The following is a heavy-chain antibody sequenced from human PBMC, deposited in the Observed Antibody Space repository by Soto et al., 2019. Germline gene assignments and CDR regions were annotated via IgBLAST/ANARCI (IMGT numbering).Heavy chain of an antibody. V-gene: IGHV4-34*01. J-gene: IGHJ6*03. Sequence: SETLSLTCAVYGGSFSGYYWSWIRQPPGKGLEWIGEINHSGSTNYNPSLKSRVTISVDTSKNQFSLKLSSVTAADTAVYYCARGWRRGSVTTFYEGKNYYYYMDVWGKGTTVTVSS. D-gene: IGHD4-17*01. CDR2: INHSGST. CDR1: GGSFSGYY. CDR3: ARGWRRGSVTTFYEGKNYYYYMDV.